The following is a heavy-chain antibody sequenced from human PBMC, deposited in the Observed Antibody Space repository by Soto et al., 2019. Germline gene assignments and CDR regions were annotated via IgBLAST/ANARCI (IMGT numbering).Heavy chain of an antibody. CDR3: ARGLPYCSSTTCSETRFDP. D-gene: IGHD2-2*01. V-gene: IGHV4-34*01. J-gene: IGHJ5*02. Sequence: PSETLSLTCAVYAGSFSDTYWSCILQPPGRCLEWIGEINQSGSTNYNPSLKSRVTISVDTSKNQCSLKRSSVTAADTAVYYCARGLPYCSSTTCSETRFDPWGQGILVTVSS. CDR1: AGSFSDTY. CDR2: INQSGST.